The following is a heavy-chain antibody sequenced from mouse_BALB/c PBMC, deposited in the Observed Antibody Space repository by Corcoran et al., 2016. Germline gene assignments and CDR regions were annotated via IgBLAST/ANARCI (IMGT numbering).Heavy chain of an antibody. D-gene: IGHD2-1*01. V-gene: IGHV1S136*01. CDR2: INPYNDGT. CDR3: ARDGNFGGDAMDY. CDR1: GYTFTSYV. Sequence: EVQLQQSGPELVKPGASVKMSCKASGYTFTSYVMHWVKQKPGQGLEWIGYINPYNDGTKYNEKFKGKATLTSDKSSSTAYMELSSLTSEDSAVYYCARDGNFGGDAMDYWGQGTSVTVSS. J-gene: IGHJ4*01.